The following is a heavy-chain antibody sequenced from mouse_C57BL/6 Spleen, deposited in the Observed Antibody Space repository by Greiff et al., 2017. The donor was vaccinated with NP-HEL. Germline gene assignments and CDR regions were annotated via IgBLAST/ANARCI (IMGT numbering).Heavy chain of an antibody. V-gene: IGHV1-82*01. Sequence: VQLVESGPELVKPGASVKISCKASGYAFSSSWMNWVKQRPGKGLEWIGRIYPGDGDTNYNGKFKGKATLTADKSSSTAYMQLSSLTSEDSAVYFCARVGDDYDNGFADWGQGTLVTVSA. CDR3: ARVGDDYDNGFAD. CDR2: IYPGDGDT. CDR1: GYAFSSSW. D-gene: IGHD2-4*01. J-gene: IGHJ3*01.